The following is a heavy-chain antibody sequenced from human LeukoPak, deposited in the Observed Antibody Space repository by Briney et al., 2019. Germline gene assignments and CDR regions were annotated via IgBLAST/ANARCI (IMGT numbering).Heavy chain of an antibody. CDR3: ARVRRQQQASAFDI. CDR2: IYPGDSDT. CDR1: GYSFTSYW. D-gene: IGHD6-13*01. Sequence: KGGESLKISCKGSGYSFTSYWIGWVRQMSGKGLEWMGIIYPGDSDTRYSPSFQGQVTISADKSISTAYLQWSSLEASDTAMYYCARVRRQQQASAFDIWGQGTMVTVSS. V-gene: IGHV5-51*01. J-gene: IGHJ3*02.